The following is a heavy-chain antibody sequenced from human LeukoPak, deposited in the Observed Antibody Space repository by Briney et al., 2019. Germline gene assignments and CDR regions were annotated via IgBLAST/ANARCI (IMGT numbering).Heavy chain of an antibody. CDR2: IYYTGSS. CDR1: GTSIRSYY. Sequence: SETLSLTCNVSGTSIRSYYWTWIRQPPGKGLEFIGNIYYTGSSTYNPSLKSRVSISLDTSKSQSSLKLTSVTALDTAVYFCARDRGILGVDLWGQGTLVTVSS. J-gene: IGHJ5*02. CDR3: ARDRGILGVDL. D-gene: IGHD3-16*01. V-gene: IGHV4-59*01.